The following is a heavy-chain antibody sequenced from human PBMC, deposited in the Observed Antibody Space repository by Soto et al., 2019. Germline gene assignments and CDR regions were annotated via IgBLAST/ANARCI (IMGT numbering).Heavy chain of an antibody. CDR3: ARVLRGVVNWFDP. CDR2: IATYNTNK. V-gene: IGHV1-18*01. J-gene: IGHJ5*02. D-gene: IGHD3-10*01. CDR1: GDTFTNFG. Sequence: AASVKVSCKTPGDTFTNFGLSWVRQAPGQGLEWMGWIATYNTNKNYAQKFQGRLTLTTDTSTSTAYMELKSLRYDDAAVYYCARVLRGVVNWFDPWGQGTLVIVSS.